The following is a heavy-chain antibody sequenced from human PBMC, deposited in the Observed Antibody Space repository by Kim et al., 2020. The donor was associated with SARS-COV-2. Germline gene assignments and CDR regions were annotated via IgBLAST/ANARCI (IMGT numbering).Heavy chain of an antibody. V-gene: IGHV4-31*03. Sequence: SETLSLTCTVSGGSISSGGYYWSWIRQHPGKGLEWIGYIYYSGSTYYNPSLKSRVTISVDTSKNQFSLKLSSVTAADTAVYYCARDRGEGDSTYGGYDYWGQGTLVTVSS. CDR1: GGSISSGGYY. CDR2: IYYSGST. CDR3: ARDRGEGDSTYGGYDY. D-gene: IGHD2-21*02. J-gene: IGHJ4*02.